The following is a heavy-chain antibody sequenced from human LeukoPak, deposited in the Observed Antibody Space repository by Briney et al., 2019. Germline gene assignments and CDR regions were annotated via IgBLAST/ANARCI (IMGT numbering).Heavy chain of an antibody. Sequence: VASVKVSCKASGYTFTGYYMHWVRQAPGQGLEWMGWINPNSGGTNYAQKFQGRVTMTRDTSISTAYMELSRLRSDDTAVYYCARDSPPIAARLGDWGQGTLVTVSS. J-gene: IGHJ4*02. V-gene: IGHV1-2*02. CDR1: GYTFTGYY. D-gene: IGHD6-6*01. CDR3: ARDSPPIAARLGD. CDR2: INPNSGGT.